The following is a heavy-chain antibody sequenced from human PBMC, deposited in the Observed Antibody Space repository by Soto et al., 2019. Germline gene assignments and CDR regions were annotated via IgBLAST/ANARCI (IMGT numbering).Heavy chain of an antibody. CDR1: GFSFSGNW. CDR3: ARLRSGWFIDY. CDR2: VNEDGSEK. Sequence: EVQLVESGGGLVQPGGSLRLSCAASGFSFSGNWMTWVRQAPGKGLEWVANVNEDGSEKNYVDSVKGRFTISRDNAKNSLYLQMNSLTAADTAVYYCARLRSGWFIDYWGQGALVSVSS. D-gene: IGHD6-19*01. J-gene: IGHJ4*02. V-gene: IGHV3-7*03.